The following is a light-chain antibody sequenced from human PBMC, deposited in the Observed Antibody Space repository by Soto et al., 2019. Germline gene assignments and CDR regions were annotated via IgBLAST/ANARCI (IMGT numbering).Light chain of an antibody. J-gene: IGLJ2*01. CDR1: SSDVGGYNH. CDR2: DVA. CDR3: CSYAGYYTLV. Sequence: QSALTQPRSVSGSPGQSVTISCSGTSSDVGGYNHVSWYQQHPGKAPKLVIYDVAKRTSGVPDRFSGSKSGNTASLTISGLQTEDEGNYYCCSYAGYYTLVFGGGTKVTAL. V-gene: IGLV2-11*01.